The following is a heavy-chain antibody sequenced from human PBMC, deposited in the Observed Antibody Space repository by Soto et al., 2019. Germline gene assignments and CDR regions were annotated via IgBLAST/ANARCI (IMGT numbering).Heavy chain of an antibody. D-gene: IGHD2-8*01. V-gene: IGHV1-18*01. CDR2: ISAYNGNT. CDR1: GYTFTNYG. CDR3: AREDCTNGVCYKSDF. J-gene: IGHJ4*02. Sequence: ASVKVSCKASGYTFTNYGISWVRQAPGQGLEWMGWISAYNGNTNYAQKLQGRVTMTTDTFTSTAYMELRSLRSDDTAVYYCAREDCTNGVCYKSDFWGQGTLFTVS.